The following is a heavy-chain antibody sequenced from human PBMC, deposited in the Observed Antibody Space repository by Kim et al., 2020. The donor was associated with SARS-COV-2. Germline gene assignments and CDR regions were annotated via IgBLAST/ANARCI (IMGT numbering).Heavy chain of an antibody. CDR2: ISWNSGSI. V-gene: IGHV3-9*01. D-gene: IGHD6-13*01. CDR1: GFTFDDYA. J-gene: IGHJ4*02. CDR3: AKDRGSSWYATFDY. Sequence: GGSLRLSCAASGFTFDDYAMHWVRQAPGKGLEWVSGISWNSGSIGYADSVKGRFTISRDNAKNSLYLQMDSLRAEDTALYYCAKDRGSSWYATFDYWGQG.